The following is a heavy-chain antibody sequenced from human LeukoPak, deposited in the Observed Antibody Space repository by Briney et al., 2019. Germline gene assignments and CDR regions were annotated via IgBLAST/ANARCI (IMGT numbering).Heavy chain of an antibody. V-gene: IGHV3-21*01. CDR2: ISSSSSYI. Sequence: GGSLRLSCAASGFTVSSNYMSWVRQAPGKGLEWVSSISSSSSYIYYADSVKGRFTISRDNAKNSLYLQMNSLRAEDTAVYYCAREGFSGSYYCFDYWGQGTLVTVSS. D-gene: IGHD1-26*01. J-gene: IGHJ4*02. CDR1: GFTVSSNY. CDR3: AREGFSGSYYCFDY.